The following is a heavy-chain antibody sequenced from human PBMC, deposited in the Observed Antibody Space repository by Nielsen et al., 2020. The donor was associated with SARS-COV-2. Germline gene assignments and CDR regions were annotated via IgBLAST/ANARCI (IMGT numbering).Heavy chain of an antibody. Sequence: VRQAPGKGLEWVSNINWNGGSTGYADSVKGRFTISRDNAKNSLYLQMNSLRAEDTAVYYCARDSSGWYALTTYYYYGMDVWGQGTTVTVSS. J-gene: IGHJ6*02. V-gene: IGHV3-20*03. CDR2: INWNGGST. CDR3: ARDSSGWYALTTYYYYGMDV. D-gene: IGHD6-19*01.